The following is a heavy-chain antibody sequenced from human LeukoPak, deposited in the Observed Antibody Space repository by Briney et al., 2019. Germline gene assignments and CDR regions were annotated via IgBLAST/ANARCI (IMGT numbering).Heavy chain of an antibody. V-gene: IGHV1-69*01. CDR1: GGTFSSYA. Sequence: ASVKVSCKASGGTFSSYAISWVRQAPGQGLEWMGGIIPIFGTANYAQKFQGRVTITADESTSTAYMELSSLRSEDTAVYSCATPAGYCSSTSCFSFAYWGQGTLVTVSS. CDR2: IIPIFGTA. J-gene: IGHJ4*02. D-gene: IGHD2-2*01. CDR3: ATPAGYCSSTSCFSFAY.